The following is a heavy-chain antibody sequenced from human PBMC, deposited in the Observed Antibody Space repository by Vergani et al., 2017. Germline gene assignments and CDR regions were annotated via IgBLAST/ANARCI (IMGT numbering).Heavy chain of an antibody. CDR3: ASLSASSSNYVGF. D-gene: IGHD6-13*01. CDR1: GDTFTGYY. Sequence: QVQLVQSGAEVKKPGASVKVSCKASGDTFTGYYMHWVRQAPGQGLEWMGWIHPNSGDTNYAQKFQGRVTATRDTSISTAYMDLSRLTSDDTAVYYSASLSASSSNYVGFWGQGTVVTVSS. V-gene: IGHV1-2*02. J-gene: IGHJ4*02. CDR2: IHPNSGDT.